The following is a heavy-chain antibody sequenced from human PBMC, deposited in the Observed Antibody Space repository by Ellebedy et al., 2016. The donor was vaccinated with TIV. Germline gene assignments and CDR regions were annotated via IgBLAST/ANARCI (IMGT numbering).Heavy chain of an antibody. D-gene: IGHD6-19*01. V-gene: IGHV3-23*01. CDR3: AKGDSSGWDYYYYGMDV. Sequence: GESLKISCAASGFTFSSYAMSWVRQAPGKGLEWVSAISGSGGSTYYADSVKGRFTISRDNSKNTLYLQMNSRRAEDTAVYYCAKGDSSGWDYYYYGMDVWGQGTTVTVSS. J-gene: IGHJ6*02. CDR2: ISGSGGST. CDR1: GFTFSSYA.